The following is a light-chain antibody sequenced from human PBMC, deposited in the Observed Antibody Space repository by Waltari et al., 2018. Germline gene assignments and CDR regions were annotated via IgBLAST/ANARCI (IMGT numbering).Light chain of an antibody. Sequence: EIVLTQSPGTVSLSPGDRATFSCWASQSVSSYLAWSQQKPGPAPRLLIYHASTRATGIPDRFSGSGSGTDFSLTISRLEPEDFAMYYCHQYVESPATFGQGTKVEIK. CDR1: QSVSSY. J-gene: IGKJ1*01. V-gene: IGKV3-20*01. CDR3: HQYVESPAT. CDR2: HAS.